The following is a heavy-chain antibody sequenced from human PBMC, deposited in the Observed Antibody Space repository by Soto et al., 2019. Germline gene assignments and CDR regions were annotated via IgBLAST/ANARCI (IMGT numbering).Heavy chain of an antibody. V-gene: IGHV5-51*01. D-gene: IGHD6-6*01. J-gene: IGHJ1*01. Sequence: PGESLKISCKASGYIIKNYWIGWVRQMPGQGLEWMGIIFPDDSDTRYSPSFQGHVTISVDKSISTAYVQWSSLKASDSAIYYCSKFKYSTSVRYLQHWGQGTPVTVSS. CDR3: SKFKYSTSVRYLQH. CDR2: IFPDDSDT. CDR1: GYIIKNYW.